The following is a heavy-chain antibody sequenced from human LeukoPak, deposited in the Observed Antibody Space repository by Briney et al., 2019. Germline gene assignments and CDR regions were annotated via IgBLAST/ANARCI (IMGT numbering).Heavy chain of an antibody. CDR1: GYTFTGYY. V-gene: IGHV1-2*06. J-gene: IGHJ4*02. CDR3: ARSRTTVVTRTFAY. D-gene: IGHD4-23*01. Sequence: ASVEVSCKASGYTFTGYYMHWVRQAPGQGLEWMGRINPNSGGTNYAQKFQGRVTMTRDTSISTAYMELSRLRSDDTAVYYCARSRTTVVTRTFAYWGQGTLVTVSS. CDR2: INPNSGGT.